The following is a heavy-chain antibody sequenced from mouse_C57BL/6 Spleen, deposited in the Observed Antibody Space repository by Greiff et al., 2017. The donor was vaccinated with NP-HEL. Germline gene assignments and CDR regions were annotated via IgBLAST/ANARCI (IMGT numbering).Heavy chain of an antibody. CDR3: ARRRDYYGSSSFDY. CDR1: GYTFTSYW. Sequence: QVQLQQSGAELVKPGASVKLSCKASGYTFTSYWMHWVKQRPGQGLEWIGMIHPNSGSTNYNEKFKSKATLTVDKSSSTAYMQLSSLTSEDSAVYYCARRRDYYGSSSFDYWGQGTTLTVSS. V-gene: IGHV1-64*01. D-gene: IGHD1-1*01. J-gene: IGHJ2*01. CDR2: IHPNSGST.